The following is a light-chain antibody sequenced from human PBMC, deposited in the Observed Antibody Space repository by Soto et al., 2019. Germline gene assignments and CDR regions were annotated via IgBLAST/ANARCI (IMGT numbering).Light chain of an antibody. CDR2: DAS. J-gene: IGKJ4*01. V-gene: IGKV3-11*01. CDR3: QQRNSWPSV. CDR1: QNINTY. Sequence: EIVLTQSPATLSLSLGERATLSCRASQNINTYLVWYQQKPGQAPRLLIYDASKRATGIPDRFSGSGSGTDFTLSISSLAPEDLALYYCQQRNSWPSVFGGGTKVEI.